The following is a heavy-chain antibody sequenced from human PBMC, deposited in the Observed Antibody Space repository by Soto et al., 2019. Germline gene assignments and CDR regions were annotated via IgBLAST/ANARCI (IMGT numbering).Heavy chain of an antibody. CDR2: IYYSGST. J-gene: IGHJ3*02. V-gene: IGHV4-59*01. CDR3: ARATRGPYDAFDI. Sequence: SETLSLTCTVSGGSISSYYWSWIRQPPGKGLEWIGYIYYSGSTNYNPSLKSRVTISLDTSKNQFSLKLSSVTAADTAVYYCARATRGPYDAFDIWGQGTMVTVSS. CDR1: GGSISSYY.